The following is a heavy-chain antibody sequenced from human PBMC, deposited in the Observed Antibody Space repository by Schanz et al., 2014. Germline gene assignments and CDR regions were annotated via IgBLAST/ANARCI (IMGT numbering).Heavy chain of an antibody. D-gene: IGHD6-13*01. CDR1: GYTFPSYG. CDR2: INVYNGDT. V-gene: IGHV1-18*04. J-gene: IGHJ3*02. CDR3: ARNIIATARAYDI. Sequence: QVQLVQSGSEVKKPGASVKVSCKASGYTFPSYGISWVRQAPGQGLEWMGWINVYNGDTKFAKTFQDRVTLTTDTSTSRDYMELRRLRSVDTAVYYCARNIIATARAYDIWGQGTMVTVSS.